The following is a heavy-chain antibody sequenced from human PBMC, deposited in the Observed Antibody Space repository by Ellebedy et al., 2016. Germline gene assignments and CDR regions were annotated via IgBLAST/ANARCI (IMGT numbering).Heavy chain of an antibody. CDR1: GFTFSSYW. CDR2: IKPDGSEK. Sequence: GESLKISXAASGFTFSSYWMSWVRQAPGKGLEWVANIKPDGSEKYYVDSVKGRFTISRDNAKNSVYLQMNSLRVEDTAIYYCARVSPYSTSTPLDYWGQGTLVTVSS. J-gene: IGHJ4*02. D-gene: IGHD6-6*01. V-gene: IGHV3-7*01. CDR3: ARVSPYSTSTPLDY.